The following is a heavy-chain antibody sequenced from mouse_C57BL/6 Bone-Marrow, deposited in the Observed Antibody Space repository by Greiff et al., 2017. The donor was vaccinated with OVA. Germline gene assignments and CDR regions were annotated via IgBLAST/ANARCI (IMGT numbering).Heavy chain of an antibody. CDR1: GYTFTSYC. V-gene: IGHV1-64*01. Sequence: VQLQQSGAELVKPGASVKLSCKASGYTFTSYCMHWVKQRPGQGLEWIGMIHPNSGSTNYNEKFKSKATLTVDKSSSTAYMQLSSLTSEDSAVYYCARAPLGTWFAYWGQGTLVTVSA. J-gene: IGHJ3*01. CDR3: ARAPLGTWFAY. CDR2: IHPNSGST. D-gene: IGHD3-3*01.